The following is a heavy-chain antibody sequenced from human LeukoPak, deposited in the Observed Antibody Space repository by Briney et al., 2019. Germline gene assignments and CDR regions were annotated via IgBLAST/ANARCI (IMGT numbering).Heavy chain of an antibody. CDR2: ARTRSSHT. CDR1: GFTLSTFS. Sequence: PGGTLRLSCAASGFTLSTFSMNWVRQSPGKGLEWLSSARTRSSHTYYADSVKGRLTISRDNANNSVFLQMNSLRPEDTAVYYCARDYGANAFDIWGQGTMVTVSS. CDR3: ARDYGANAFDI. V-gene: IGHV3-21*06. J-gene: IGHJ3*02. D-gene: IGHD4-17*01.